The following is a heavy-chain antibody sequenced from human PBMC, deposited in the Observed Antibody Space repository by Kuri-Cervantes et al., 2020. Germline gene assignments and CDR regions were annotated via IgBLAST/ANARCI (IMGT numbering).Heavy chain of an antibody. CDR2: ISAYNGNT. J-gene: IGHJ5*02. Sequence: ASVKVSCKASGYTFTSYGISWVRQAPGQGLEWMGWISAYNGNTNYAQKLQGRVTMTTDTSTSTAYMELSSLRSEDTAVYYCARVSQYCSSTSCYGYNWFDPWGQGTRGTASS. CDR1: GYTFTSYG. V-gene: IGHV1-18*01. D-gene: IGHD2-2*01. CDR3: ARVSQYCSSTSCYGYNWFDP.